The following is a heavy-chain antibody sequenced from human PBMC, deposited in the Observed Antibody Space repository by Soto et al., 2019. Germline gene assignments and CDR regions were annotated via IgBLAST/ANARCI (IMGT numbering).Heavy chain of an antibody. D-gene: IGHD5-12*01. CDR3: ARHHGPTTSENWFDP. CDR1: GYSISSGYY. V-gene: IGHV4-38-2*01. CDR2: INHSGGT. Sequence: SETLSLTCAVSGYSISSGYYWGWIRQPPGKGLEWIGTINHSGGTYYNPSLKSRVTISVETSKNQFSLKLSSVTAADTAVYYCARHHGPTTSENWFDPWRQGTLVTVSS. J-gene: IGHJ5*02.